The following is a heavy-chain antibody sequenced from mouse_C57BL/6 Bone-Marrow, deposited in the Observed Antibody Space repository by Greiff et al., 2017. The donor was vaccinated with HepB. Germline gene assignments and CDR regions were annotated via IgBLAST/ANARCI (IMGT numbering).Heavy chain of an antibody. V-gene: IGHV1-39*01. CDR2: INPNYGTT. Sequence: VQLKQSGRELVNPGASVKIFCMPSGYSFTDYHMNWVKQSNGKSLEWIGVINPNYGTTSYNQKYKGKATLTVDKSSITAYMQLNSLTAEDSAVYYCASSLWFGDAIDYWGQGTSVTVSS. D-gene: IGHD2-2*01. CDR1: GYSFTDYH. J-gene: IGHJ4*01. CDR3: ASSLWFGDAIDY.